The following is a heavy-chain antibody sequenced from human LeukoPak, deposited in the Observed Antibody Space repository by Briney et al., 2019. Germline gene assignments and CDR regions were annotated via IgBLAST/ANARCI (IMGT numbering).Heavy chain of an antibody. CDR3: ARAVAATDY. V-gene: IGHV3-23*01. CDR2: ISGSGGST. Sequence: GGSLRLSCAASGFTFSSYAMSWVRQAPGKGLEWVSAISGSGGSTYYGDSVKGRFTISRDNAKNSLYLQMNSLRAEDSAVYYCARAVAATDYWGQGTLVTVSS. D-gene: IGHD6-13*01. J-gene: IGHJ4*02. CDR1: GFTFSSYA.